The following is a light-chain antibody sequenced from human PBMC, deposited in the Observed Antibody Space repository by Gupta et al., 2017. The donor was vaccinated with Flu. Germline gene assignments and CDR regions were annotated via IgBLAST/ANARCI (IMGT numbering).Light chain of an antibody. V-gene: IGLV3-25*03. CDR2: KDN. CDR1: AGTKQY. Sequence: PGQTARIRCSGDAGTKQYAYWYQQKPGKAPVVVIYKDNERPSGIPERFSGSSSGKKATLTISGVRAEDEADYYCKSKESSASWVFGGGTRLTVL. J-gene: IGLJ3*02. CDR3: KSKESSASWV.